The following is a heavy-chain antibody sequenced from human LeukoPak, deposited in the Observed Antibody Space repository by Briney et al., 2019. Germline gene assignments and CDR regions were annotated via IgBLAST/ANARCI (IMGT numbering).Heavy chain of an antibody. D-gene: IGHD3-10*01. CDR1: GGSLRSSTYY. V-gene: IGHV4-39*01. Sequence: SETLSLTCTVSGGSLRSSTYYWAWIRQPPGKGLEWLGSIHYDGSTFDNPSLKSRVTISVDTSKNQFSLKLSSVTAADTAVYYCARQGSGSYWFDYWGQGTLVTVSS. CDR2: IHYDGST. J-gene: IGHJ4*02. CDR3: ARQGSGSYWFDY.